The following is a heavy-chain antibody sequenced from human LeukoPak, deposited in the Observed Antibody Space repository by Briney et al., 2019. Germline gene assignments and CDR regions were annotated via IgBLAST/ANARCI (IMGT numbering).Heavy chain of an antibody. CDR2: IYYSGST. D-gene: IGHD3-10*01. Sequence: PSQTLSLTCTVSGGSISSGDYYWSWIRQRPGKGLEWIGYIYYSGSTYYNPSLKSRVTISVDTSKNQFSLKLSSVTAADTAVYYCARGGGRGTMVRGVIIFSWFDPWGQGTLVTVSS. J-gene: IGHJ5*02. V-gene: IGHV4-30-4*01. CDR1: GGSISSGDYY. CDR3: ARGGGRGTMVRGVIIFSWFDP.